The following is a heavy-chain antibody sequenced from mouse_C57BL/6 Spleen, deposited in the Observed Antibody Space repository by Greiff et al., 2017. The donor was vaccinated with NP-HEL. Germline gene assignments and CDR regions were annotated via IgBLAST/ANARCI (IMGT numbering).Heavy chain of an antibody. CDR3: ARSYGRYFDV. CDR1: GYAFSSYW. Sequence: VNLVESGAELVKPGASVKISCKASGYAFSSYWMNWVKQRPGKGLAWIGQIYPGDGDTNYNGKFKGKATLTADKSSSTAYMQLSSLTSEDSAVYFCARSYGRYFDVWGTGTTVTVSS. V-gene: IGHV1-80*01. CDR2: IYPGDGDT. J-gene: IGHJ1*03. D-gene: IGHD1-1*01.